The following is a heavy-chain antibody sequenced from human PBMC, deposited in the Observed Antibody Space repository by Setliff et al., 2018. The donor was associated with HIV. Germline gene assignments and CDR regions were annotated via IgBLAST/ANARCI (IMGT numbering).Heavy chain of an antibody. V-gene: IGHV4-39*02. J-gene: IGHJ4*02. CDR1: GGSSISSSYY. CDR2: VYYSGVT. D-gene: IGHD2-15*01. CDR3: ARRGRGAFPYYSIDY. Sequence: SETLSLTCTVSGGSSISSSYYWVWIRQPPGKGLEWIGDVYYSGVTYYNASLKSRVTMSIDRSKNHFSLTMTSVTAADTAVYYCARRGRGAFPYYSIDYWGQGMLVTVSS.